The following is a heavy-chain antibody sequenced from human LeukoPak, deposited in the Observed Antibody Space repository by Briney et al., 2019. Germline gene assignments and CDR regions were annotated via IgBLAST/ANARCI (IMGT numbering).Heavy chain of an antibody. CDR1: GFTVSSNY. D-gene: IGHD6-19*01. V-gene: IGHV3-23*01. J-gene: IGHJ4*02. CDR3: AKRSAESSGYFDS. CDR2: ITGSGAFT. Sequence: GGSLRLSCAASGFTVSSNYMSWVRQAPGKGLEWVSAITGSGAFTDYADSVKGRFTISRDNSKNTLYLQVNSLTAEDTAVYYCAKRSAESSGYFDSWGQGTLVTVSS.